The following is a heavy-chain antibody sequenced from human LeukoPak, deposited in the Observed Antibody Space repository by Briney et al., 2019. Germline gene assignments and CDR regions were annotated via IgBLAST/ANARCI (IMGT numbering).Heavy chain of an antibody. J-gene: IGHJ4*02. D-gene: IGHD6-19*01. CDR3: ARRDSSGWYVFDY. CDR1: GYTFTSYA. Sequence: ASVKVSCKASGYTFTSYAMHWVRHAPGQRLEWMGWINAGNGNTKCSQKFQGRVTITRDTSASTAYMELSSLRSEDTAVYYCARRDSSGWYVFDYWGQGTLVTVSS. CDR2: INAGNGNT. V-gene: IGHV1-3*01.